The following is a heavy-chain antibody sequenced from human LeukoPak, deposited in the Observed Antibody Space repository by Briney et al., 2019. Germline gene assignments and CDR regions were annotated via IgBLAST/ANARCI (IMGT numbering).Heavy chain of an antibody. D-gene: IGHD3-10*01. J-gene: IGHJ4*02. CDR3: ASGTLLDY. CDR1: GGSISSYY. Sequence: SETLSLTCTVSGGSISSYYWSWIRQPPGKGLEWIGFIYYGGSADYNPSLKSRVTISVDTSKNHFSLKLSSVTAADTAVYYCASGTLLDYWGQGTLVTVSS. V-gene: IGHV4-59*01. CDR2: IYYGGSA.